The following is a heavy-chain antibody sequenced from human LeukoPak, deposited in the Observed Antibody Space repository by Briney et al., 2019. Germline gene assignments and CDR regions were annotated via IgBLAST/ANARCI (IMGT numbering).Heavy chain of an antibody. D-gene: IGHD3-9*01. V-gene: IGHV3-9*01. J-gene: IGHJ4*02. CDR2: ISWNSGSI. Sequence: GGSLRLSCAASGFTFDDYAMHWVRQAPGKGLEWVSGISWNSGSIGYADSVKGRFTISRDNAKNSLYLQMNSLRAEDTALYYCAKEGLRYFCLFFIGGGDFDYWGQGTLVTVSS. CDR1: GFTFDDYA. CDR3: AKEGLRYFCLFFIGGGDFDY.